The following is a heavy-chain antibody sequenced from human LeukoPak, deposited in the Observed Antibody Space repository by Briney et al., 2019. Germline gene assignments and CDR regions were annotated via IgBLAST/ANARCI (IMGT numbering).Heavy chain of an antibody. Sequence: SETLSLTCAVYGGSFSGYYWSWIRQPPGKGLEWIGYIYHSGSTYYNPSLKSRVTISVDRSKNQFSLKLSSVTAADTAVYYCAREGSGYSFDYWGQGTLVTVSS. CDR3: AREGSGYSFDY. J-gene: IGHJ4*02. CDR2: IYHSGST. D-gene: IGHD3-22*01. V-gene: IGHV4-30-2*01. CDR1: GGSFSGYY.